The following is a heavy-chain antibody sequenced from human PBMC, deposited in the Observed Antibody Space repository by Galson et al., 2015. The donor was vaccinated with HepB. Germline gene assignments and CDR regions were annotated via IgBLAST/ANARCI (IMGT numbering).Heavy chain of an antibody. CDR1: GFTFSSYW. CDR2: INSDGSST. CDR3: ARAMRSGSYGMDV. J-gene: IGHJ6*02. V-gene: IGHV3-74*01. D-gene: IGHD3-3*01. Sequence: SLRLSCAASGFTFSSYWMHWVRQAPGKGLVWVSRINSDGSSTSYADSVKGRFTISRDNAKNTLYLQMNSLRAEDTAVYYCARAMRSGSYGMDVWGQGTTVTVSS.